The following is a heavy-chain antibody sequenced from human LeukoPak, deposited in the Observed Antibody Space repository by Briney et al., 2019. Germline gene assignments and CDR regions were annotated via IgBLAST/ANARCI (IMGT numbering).Heavy chain of an antibody. J-gene: IGHJ4*02. D-gene: IGHD1-26*01. CDR1: GGSISSNY. CDR2: IYTSGST. Sequence: SETLSLTCTVSGGSISSNYWSWIRQPHGKGLEWIGYIYTSGSTNYNPSLKSRVTISVDTSKNQFSLKLSSVTAADTAVYYCARHGFRSGSYYFDYWGQGTLVTVSS. CDR3: ARHGFRSGSYYFDY. V-gene: IGHV4-4*09.